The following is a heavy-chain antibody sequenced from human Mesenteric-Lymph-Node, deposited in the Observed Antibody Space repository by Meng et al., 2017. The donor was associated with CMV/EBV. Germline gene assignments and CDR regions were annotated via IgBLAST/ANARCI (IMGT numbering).Heavy chain of an antibody. Sequence: GSLRLSCTVSGGSVSSGSYDWSWIRQPPGKGLEWIGYIYYSGSTNYNPSLKSRVTISVDTSKNQFSLKLSSVTAADTAVYYCARDRDYGDYYYGMDVWGQGTTVTVSS. J-gene: IGHJ6*02. CDR1: GGSVSSGSYD. CDR3: ARDRDYGDYYYGMDV. CDR2: IYYSGST. V-gene: IGHV4-61*01. D-gene: IGHD4-17*01.